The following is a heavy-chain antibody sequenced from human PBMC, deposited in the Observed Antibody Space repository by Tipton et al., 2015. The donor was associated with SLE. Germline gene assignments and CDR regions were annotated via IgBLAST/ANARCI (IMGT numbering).Heavy chain of an antibody. CDR1: GGSFSGYY. Sequence: TLSLTCAVYGGSFSGYYWNWIRQPPGKGLEWIGEINHSGSTNYNPSLKSRVTISFDTSKNQFSLKLSSVTAADTAFYYCARRTSGYAPDYWGQGTLVTVSS. CDR2: INHSGST. J-gene: IGHJ4*02. D-gene: IGHD5-12*01. CDR3: ARRTSGYAPDY. V-gene: IGHV4-34*01.